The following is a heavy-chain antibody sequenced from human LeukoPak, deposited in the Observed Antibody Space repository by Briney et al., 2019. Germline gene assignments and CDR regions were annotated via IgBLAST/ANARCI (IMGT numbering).Heavy chain of an antibody. V-gene: IGHV3-48*03. J-gene: IGHJ4*02. CDR1: GFTFSNCW. Sequence: PGGSLRLSCSASGFTFSNCWMNWVRQAPGKGLEWVSYISSSGSTIFYADSVKGRFTISRDNAKNSLYLQMNSLRAEDTAVYYCARLYSSSSGLRASDYWGQGTLVTVSS. D-gene: IGHD6-6*01. CDR2: ISSSGSTI. CDR3: ARLYSSSSGLRASDY.